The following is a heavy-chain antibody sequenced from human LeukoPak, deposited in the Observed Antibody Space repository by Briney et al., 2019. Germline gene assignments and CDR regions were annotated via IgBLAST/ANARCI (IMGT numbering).Heavy chain of an antibody. V-gene: IGHV1-69*06. D-gene: IGHD2-2*01. CDR3: ASGRTDIVVVPATPRNYYFHY. J-gene: IGHJ4*02. CDR1: GGTFSSYD. CDR2: IMPISGTA. Sequence: GASVKVSCKASGGTFSSYDISWVRQAPGQGLEWMGGIMPISGTANYAQKFQGRVTITADKPTNTAYKELSSLRSEDTAVYYCASGRTDIVVVPATPRNYYFHYWHKGPRVTVSS.